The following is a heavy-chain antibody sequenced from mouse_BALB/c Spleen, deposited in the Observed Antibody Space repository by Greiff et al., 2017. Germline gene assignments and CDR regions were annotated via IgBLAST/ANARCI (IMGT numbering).Heavy chain of an antibody. CDR1: GFTFSSYG. J-gene: IGHJ4*01. CDR2: ISSGGSYT. CDR3: ARHRGNHLYYAMDY. V-gene: IGHV5-6*02. Sequence: DVKLVESGGDLVKPGGSLKLSCAASGFTFSSYGMSWVRQTPDKRLEWVATISSGGSYTYYPDSVKGRFTISRDNAKNTLYLQMSSLKSKDTAMYYCARHRGNHLYYAMDYWGQGTSVTVSS. D-gene: IGHD2-1*01.